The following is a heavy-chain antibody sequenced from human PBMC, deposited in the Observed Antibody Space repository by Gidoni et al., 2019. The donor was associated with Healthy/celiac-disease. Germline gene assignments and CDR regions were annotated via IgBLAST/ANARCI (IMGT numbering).Heavy chain of an antibody. CDR3: VEAPPDKAGYYFDY. J-gene: IGHJ4*02. CDR1: GCTVSSYA. V-gene: IGHV3-23*01. Sequence: EVQLLEYGGGLVQTGGSLRLSCAASGCTVSSYAMSWVRQAPGTWLEWVPAISGSVGITYYADSVKGRFTISRDNSKNTLYLQMNSLRAEDTAVYYCVEAPPDKAGYYFDYWGQGTLVTVSS. CDR2: ISGSVGIT. D-gene: IGHD5-18*01.